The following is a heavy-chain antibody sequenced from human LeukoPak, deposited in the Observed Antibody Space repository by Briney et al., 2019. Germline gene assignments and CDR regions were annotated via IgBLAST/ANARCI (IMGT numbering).Heavy chain of an antibody. CDR1: GGSISSGGYS. D-gene: IGHD4-17*01. Sequence: SQTLSLTCAVSGGSISSGGYSWSWIRQPPGKGLEWIGYIYHSGSTYYNPSLKSRVTISVDTSTNQFSLKLGSVTAADTAVYYCARHPTVTTGKQFDYWGRGTLVTVSS. J-gene: IGHJ4*02. CDR2: IYHSGST. CDR3: ARHPTVTTGKQFDY. V-gene: IGHV4-30-2*01.